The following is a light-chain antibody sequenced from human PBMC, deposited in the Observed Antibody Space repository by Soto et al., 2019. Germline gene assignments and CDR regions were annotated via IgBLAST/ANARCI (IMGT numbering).Light chain of an antibody. J-gene: IGKJ1*01. CDR3: QQYGSSPYA. CDR1: QSVSSSY. Sequence: EIVLTQSPGTLSLSLGERATLSCMASQSVSSSYLAWYQQKPGQAPRLLIYGASSRATGIPDRFSGSGSGTDFTLTISRLEPEDFAVYYCQQYGSSPYAFGQGTKVDIK. V-gene: IGKV3-20*01. CDR2: GAS.